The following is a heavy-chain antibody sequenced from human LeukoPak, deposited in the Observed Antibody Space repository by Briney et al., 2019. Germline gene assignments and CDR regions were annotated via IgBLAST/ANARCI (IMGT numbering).Heavy chain of an antibody. CDR3: ARVVGTIFGVVNNYYYYYYVDV. D-gene: IGHD3-3*01. J-gene: IGHJ6*03. V-gene: IGHV4-59*11. Sequence: SETLSLTCTVSGGSISSHYWSWIRQPPGKGLEWIGYIYYSGSTNYNPSLKSRVTISVDTSKNQFSLKLSSVTAADTAVYYCARVVGTIFGVVNNYYYYYYVDVWGKGTTVTVSS. CDR2: IYYSGST. CDR1: GGSISSHY.